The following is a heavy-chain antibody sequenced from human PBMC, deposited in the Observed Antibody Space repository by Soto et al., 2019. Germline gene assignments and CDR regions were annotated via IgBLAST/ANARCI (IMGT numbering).Heavy chain of an antibody. CDR1: GFTFSAYA. D-gene: IGHD2-15*01. CDR2: ISSRSDTL. CDR3: ARDWDIVILSVPIPNYNYGIDV. J-gene: IGHJ6*02. Sequence: PGGSLRLSCEGSGFTFSAYAMNWVRQAPGKGLEWVSDISSRSDTLYYADSVKGRFTISRDNAKNSVYLQVNNLRDEDTAVYYCARDWDIVILSVPIPNYNYGIDVWGQGTTVTVSS. V-gene: IGHV3-48*02.